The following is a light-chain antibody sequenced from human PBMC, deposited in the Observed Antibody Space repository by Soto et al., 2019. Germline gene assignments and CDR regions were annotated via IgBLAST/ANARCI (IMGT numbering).Light chain of an antibody. V-gene: IGKV3-11*01. CDR3: QQRSNWPPIT. J-gene: IGKJ5*01. Sequence: EFVLTQSPGTLSLSPGERATLSCRASQSVSTYLAWYQQKPGQAPRLLIYDAYNRATGIPARFSGSGSGTDFTLTISSLEPEDFAVYYCQQRSNWPPITFGQGTRLEIK. CDR1: QSVSTY. CDR2: DAY.